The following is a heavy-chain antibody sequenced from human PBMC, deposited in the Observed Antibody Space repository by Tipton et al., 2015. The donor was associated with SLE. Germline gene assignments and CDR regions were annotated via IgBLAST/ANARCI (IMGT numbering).Heavy chain of an antibody. CDR2: INHSGST. J-gene: IGHJ4*02. CDR1: GFTFSSYS. D-gene: IGHD2-15*01. CDR3: ARSLYCSGGSCSLNFDY. Sequence: LSCAASGFTFSSYSMNWVRQAPGKGLEWVGEINHSGSTNYNPSLKSRVTISVDTSKNQFSLKLSSVTAADTAVYYCARSLYCSGGSCSLNFDYWGQGTLVTVSS. V-gene: IGHV4-34*01.